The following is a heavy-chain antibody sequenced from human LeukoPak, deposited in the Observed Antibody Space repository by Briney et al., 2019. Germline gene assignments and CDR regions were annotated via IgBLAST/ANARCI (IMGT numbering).Heavy chain of an antibody. Sequence: GGSLRLSCAASGLTFSSHWMHWVRQAPGKGLVWVSRITNDGSSTTYADSVKGRFTISRDNSKNTLYLQMNSLRAEDTAVYYCARRPDFNYYDSSGYFRYGMDVWGQGTTVTVSS. D-gene: IGHD3-22*01. J-gene: IGHJ6*02. CDR2: ITNDGSST. CDR1: GLTFSSHW. CDR3: ARRPDFNYYDSSGYFRYGMDV. V-gene: IGHV3-74*01.